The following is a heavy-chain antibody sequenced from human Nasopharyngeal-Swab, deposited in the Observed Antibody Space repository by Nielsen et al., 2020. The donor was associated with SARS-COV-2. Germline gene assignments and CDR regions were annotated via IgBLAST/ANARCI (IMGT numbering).Heavy chain of an antibody. D-gene: IGHD4-23*01. J-gene: IGHJ4*02. V-gene: IGHV4-59*08. CDR1: GGSINNAY. CDR2: IYSKGNT. CDR3: ARRVPGVETPFDY. Sequence: SETLSLTCTVSGGSINNAYWSWIRQPPGKGLEGIGSIYSKGNTNYNPSLKSRVTISIDTPKNQFSLKLTSVTAADTAVYYCARRVPGVETPFDYWCQGTLVTVSS.